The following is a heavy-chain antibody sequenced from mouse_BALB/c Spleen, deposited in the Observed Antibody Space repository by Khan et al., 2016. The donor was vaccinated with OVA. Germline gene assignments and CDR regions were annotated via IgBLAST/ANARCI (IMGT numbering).Heavy chain of an antibody. V-gene: IGHV2-9*02. CDR3: ARAFYNGAWFAY. Sequence: QVQLKQSGPGLVAPSQTLSISCTVSGFSISNYGVHWVRQPPGKGLEWLGVIWAGGSTNHNSALMSRLGITKDNSKNQVFLKMNSLQTDDTAIYYCARAFYNGAWFAYWGQATLVTVSA. J-gene: IGHJ3*01. D-gene: IGHD1-3*01. CDR1: GFSISNYG. CDR2: IWAGGST.